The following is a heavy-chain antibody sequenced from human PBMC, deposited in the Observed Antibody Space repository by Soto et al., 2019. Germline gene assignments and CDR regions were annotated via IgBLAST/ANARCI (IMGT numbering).Heavy chain of an antibody. J-gene: IGHJ4*02. CDR1: GGTFSSYT. CDR3: ATGLVVDYDIDY. CDR2: IIPILGIA. Sequence: QVQLVQSGAEVKKPGSSVKVSCKASGGTFSSYTISWVRQAPGQGLEWMGRIIPILGIANYAQKFQGRVTMTADKSTSTAYMALSSLRAEDTAVYYCATGLVVDYDIDYWGQGTLVTVSS. V-gene: IGHV1-69*02. D-gene: IGHD2-15*01.